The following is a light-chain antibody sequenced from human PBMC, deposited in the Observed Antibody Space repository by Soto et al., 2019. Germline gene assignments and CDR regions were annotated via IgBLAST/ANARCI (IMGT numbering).Light chain of an antibody. Sequence: SYELTQPPSVSVAPGQTARITCGGNRIGSKSVHWFQQKPGQAPVLVVHDDSDRPSGIPERFSGSNSGGTATLTISRVEAGDEADYYCAAWDDSLNGLYVFGTGTQLTVL. CDR1: RIGSKS. J-gene: IGLJ1*01. V-gene: IGLV3-21*02. CDR2: DDS. CDR3: AAWDDSLNGLYV.